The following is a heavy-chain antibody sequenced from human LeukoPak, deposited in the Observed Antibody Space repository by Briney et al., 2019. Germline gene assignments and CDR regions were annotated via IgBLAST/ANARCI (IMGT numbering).Heavy chain of an antibody. CDR2: INPNSGDT. J-gene: IGHJ4*02. V-gene: IGHV1-2*02. CDR3: ARDLATGY. Sequence: ASVKFSCKASGYTFTGYDIHWVRQAPGQGLEWMGWINPNSGDTNYAQQFQGRVTMTRDTSISTAYMELSRLRSDDTAVYYCARDLATGYWGQGTLVTVSS. CDR1: GYTFTGYD.